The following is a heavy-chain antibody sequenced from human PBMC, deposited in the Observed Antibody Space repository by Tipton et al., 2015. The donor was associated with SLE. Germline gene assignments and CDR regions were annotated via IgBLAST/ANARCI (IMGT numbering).Heavy chain of an antibody. CDR2: IYHSGST. Sequence: TLSLTCAVSGYSISSGYYWGWIRQPPGKGLEWIGSIYHSGSTYYNPSLKSRVTISVDTSKNQFSLQLSSVTAADTAVYYCARVGVEDYGDYPGGEGDYWGQGTLVTVSS. CDR1: GYSISSGYY. D-gene: IGHD4-17*01. V-gene: IGHV4-38-2*01. J-gene: IGHJ4*02. CDR3: ARVGVEDYGDYPGGEGDY.